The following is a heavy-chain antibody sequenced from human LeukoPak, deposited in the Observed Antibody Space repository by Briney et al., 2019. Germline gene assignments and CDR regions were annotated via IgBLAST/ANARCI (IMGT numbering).Heavy chain of an antibody. CDR1: GGTFSSYA. CDR2: IIPILGIA. V-gene: IGHV1-69*04. J-gene: IGHJ3*02. CDR3: ASGGRQWLVSSDAFDI. Sequence: ASVKVSCKASGGTFSSYAISWVRQAPGQGLEWMGRIIPILGIANYAQKFQGRVTITADKSTSTAYMELSSLRSEDTAVYYCASGGRQWLVSSDAFDIWGQGTMVTVSS. D-gene: IGHD6-19*01.